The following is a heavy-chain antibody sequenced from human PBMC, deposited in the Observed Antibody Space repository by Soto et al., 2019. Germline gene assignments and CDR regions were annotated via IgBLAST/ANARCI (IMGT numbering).Heavy chain of an antibody. Sequence: KASETLSLTCAVYGGSFSGYYWIWIRQPPDKGLGWLGANKYAGGSNCNSTLHSRVTISVDTSKNQCALKLSSVTAADTAVYYCARFSKDGYSSHYYYYYGMDVWGQGTTVTVSS. CDR2: NKYAGGS. CDR3: ARFSKDGYSSHYYYYYGMDV. J-gene: IGHJ6*02. D-gene: IGHD5-18*01. V-gene: IGHV4-34*01. CDR1: GGSFSGYY.